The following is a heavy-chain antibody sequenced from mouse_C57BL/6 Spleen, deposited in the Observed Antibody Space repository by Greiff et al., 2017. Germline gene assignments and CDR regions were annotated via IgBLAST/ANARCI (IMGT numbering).Heavy chain of an antibody. CDR3: ARDYYGSSPDY. V-gene: IGHV1-64*01. Sequence: VQLHQPGAELVKPGASVKLSCKASGYTFTSYWMHWVKQRPGQGLEWIGMIHPNSGSTNYNEKFKSKATLTVDKSSSTAYMQLSSLTSEDSAVYYCARDYYGSSPDYWGQGTTLTVSS. CDR2: IHPNSGST. D-gene: IGHD1-1*01. CDR1: GYTFTSYW. J-gene: IGHJ2*01.